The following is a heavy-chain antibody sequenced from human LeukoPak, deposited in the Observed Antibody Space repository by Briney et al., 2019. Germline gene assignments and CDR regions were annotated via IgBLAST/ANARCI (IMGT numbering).Heavy chain of an antibody. CDR1: GFTFSSYA. Sequence: GGSLRLSCAASGFTFSSYAMHWVRQAPGKGLERVAVISYDGSNKYYADSVKGRFTISRDNSKNTLYLQMNSLRAEDTAVYYCARDRSSSWCQDYWGQGTLVTVSS. D-gene: IGHD6-13*01. CDR2: ISYDGSNK. CDR3: ARDRSSSWCQDY. J-gene: IGHJ4*02. V-gene: IGHV3-30-3*01.